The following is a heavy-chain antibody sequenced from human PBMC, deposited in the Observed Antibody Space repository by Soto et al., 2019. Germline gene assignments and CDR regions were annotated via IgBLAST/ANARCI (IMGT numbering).Heavy chain of an antibody. V-gene: IGHV1-69*01. Sequence: QVQLVQSGAEVKKPGSSVKVSCKISGGTFSRYSISWVRQAPGQGLEWMGGIVPIFGTRNYAQKFQDRVTITTYESATTAHMELRNLRSEDTAVYYCARPYEGGYSSNHHYYYALDVWGQGTAVTVSS. CDR2: IVPIFGTR. D-gene: IGHD3-22*01. CDR1: GGTFSRYS. CDR3: ARPYEGGYSSNHHYYYALDV. J-gene: IGHJ6*02.